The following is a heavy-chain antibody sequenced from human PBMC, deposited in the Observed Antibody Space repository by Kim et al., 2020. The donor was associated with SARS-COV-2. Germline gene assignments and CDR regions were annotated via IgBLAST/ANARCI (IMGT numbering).Heavy chain of an antibody. V-gene: IGHV3-48*03. CDR2: RSSTC. J-gene: IGHJ4*02. Sequence: RSSTCYYAGSVNGRFPISRDNAKNSLYLQMNGLRAEDTAVYYCAQELFDYWGQGTLVTVSS. CDR3: AQELFDY.